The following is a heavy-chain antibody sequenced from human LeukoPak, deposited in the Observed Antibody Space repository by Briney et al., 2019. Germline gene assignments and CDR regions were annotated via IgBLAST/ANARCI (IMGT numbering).Heavy chain of an antibody. CDR1: GYIFSDYY. CDR2: ISSSGSYR. D-gene: IGHD6-13*01. J-gene: IGHJ4*02. CDR3: ARADSSSWFDY. Sequence: PGGSLRLSCDASGYIFSDYYMTWIRQAPGKGLEWVSHISSSGSYRNYADSVKGRFTISRDNAKNSLYLQMDSLRAEDTAVYYCARADSSSWFDYWGQGALVTVSS. V-gene: IGHV3-11*05.